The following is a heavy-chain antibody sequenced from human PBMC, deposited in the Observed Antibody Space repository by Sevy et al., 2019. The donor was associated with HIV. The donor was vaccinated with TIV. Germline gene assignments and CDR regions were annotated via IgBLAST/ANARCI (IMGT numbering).Heavy chain of an antibody. CDR3: ARVAGVVPAAIGWWFDP. V-gene: IGHV4-4*07. J-gene: IGHJ5*02. Sequence: SETLSLTCTVSGGSISSYYWSWIRQPAGKGLEWIGRIYTSGSPNYNPPLKSRVTMSVDTSKNQFSLKLSSVTAADTAVYYCARVAGVVPAAIGWWFDPWGQGTLVTVSS. CDR1: GGSISSYY. CDR2: IYTSGSP. D-gene: IGHD2-2*02.